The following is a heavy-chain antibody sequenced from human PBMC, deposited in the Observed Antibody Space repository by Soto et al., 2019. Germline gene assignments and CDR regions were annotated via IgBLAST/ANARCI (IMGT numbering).Heavy chain of an antibody. CDR3: ARGVVEVRAVGYYYYAMDA. CDR2: IIPMFGTA. CDR1: AGTFSSYS. V-gene: IGHV1-69*19. J-gene: IGHJ6*02. D-gene: IGHD2-21*01. Sequence: QVQMVQSGAEVKKPGTSVKVSCKAAAGTFSSYSITWVRQAPGQGLEWMGGIIPMFGTANYAQKFQGRVTITAYQSTRTAYMELTSLRSEDTAVYYCARGVVEVRAVGYYYYAMDAWGQGTTVTVSS.